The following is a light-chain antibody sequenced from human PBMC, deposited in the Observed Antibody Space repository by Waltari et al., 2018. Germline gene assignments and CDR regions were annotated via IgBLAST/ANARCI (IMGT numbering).Light chain of an antibody. CDR2: DTP. Sequence: EIVLTQSPATLSLSPGERATLSCRASQSVRVYLAWYQQKPGQAPRLLIYDTPNRASGTPDRFSGSGSGTDFSLSISSLEPEDFAVYYCQQRHNWPLTFGGGTKVEIK. J-gene: IGKJ4*01. CDR1: QSVRVY. CDR3: QQRHNWPLT. V-gene: IGKV3-11*01.